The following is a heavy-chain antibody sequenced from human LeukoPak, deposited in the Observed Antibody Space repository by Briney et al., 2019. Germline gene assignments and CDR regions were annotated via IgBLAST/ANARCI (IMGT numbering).Heavy chain of an antibody. CDR2: ISGSGGST. J-gene: IGHJ1*01. V-gene: IGHV3-23*01. D-gene: IGHD3-22*01. CDR3: AKAKGEYYYESSGIEYFQD. CDR1: GFTFSSFA. Sequence: GGSLRLSCAASGFTFSSFAMSWLRQAPGQGLEWVSAISGSGGSTYYADSVKGPFTISRYTSTNTMYLQINSPKDADTAVYYCAKAKGEYYYESSGIEYFQDWGQGTLVTVSS.